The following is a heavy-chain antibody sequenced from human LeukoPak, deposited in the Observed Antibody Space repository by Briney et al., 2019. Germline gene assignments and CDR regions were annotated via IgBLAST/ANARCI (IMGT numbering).Heavy chain of an antibody. V-gene: IGHV3-30-3*01. CDR1: GFTFSSYA. Sequence: GGSLRLSCAASGFTFSSYAMHWVRQAPGKGLEWVAVISDDGSNKYYADSVKGRFTISRDNSKNTLYLQMNSLRAEDTAVYYCARDGPDRQLESFDYWGQGTLVTVSS. D-gene: IGHD1-1*01. CDR2: ISDDGSNK. CDR3: ARDGPDRQLESFDY. J-gene: IGHJ4*02.